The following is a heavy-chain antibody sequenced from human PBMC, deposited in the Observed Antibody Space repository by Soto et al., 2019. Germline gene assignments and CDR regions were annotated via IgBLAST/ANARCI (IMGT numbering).Heavy chain of an antibody. CDR1: GFTFSDYY. V-gene: IGHV3-11*01. D-gene: IGHD6-13*01. Sequence: QVQLVESGGGLVKPGGSLRLSCAASGFTFSDYYMTWIRQAPGSGLEWVSYISSSSGTISYANSVQGRFTISRDNAQNSLYLQMTSLRAEDTAVYYCARGTYRSKTDFDYWGQGTLVTVSS. J-gene: IGHJ4*02. CDR3: ARGTYRSKTDFDY. CDR2: ISSSSGTI.